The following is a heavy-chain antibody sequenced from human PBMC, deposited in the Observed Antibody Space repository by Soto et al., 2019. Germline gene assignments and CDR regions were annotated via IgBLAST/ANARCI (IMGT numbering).Heavy chain of an antibody. V-gene: IGHV3-23*01. D-gene: IGHD3-3*01. J-gene: IGHJ4*02. CDR3: AKYLTDFRAYFDY. CDR2: ISGSGGST. Sequence: PGGSLRLSCAASGFTLSSYAMSWVRQAPGKGLEWVSAISGSGGSTYYADSVKGRFTISRDNSKNTLYLQMNSLRAEDTAVYYCAKYLTDFRAYFDYWGQGTLVTVSS. CDR1: GFTLSSYA.